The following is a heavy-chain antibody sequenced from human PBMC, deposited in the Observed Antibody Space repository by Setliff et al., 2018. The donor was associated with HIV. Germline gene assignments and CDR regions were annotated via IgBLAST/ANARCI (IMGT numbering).Heavy chain of an antibody. V-gene: IGHV4-38-2*01. CDR1: GYSISSGYY. D-gene: IGHD3-10*01. CDR3: ARVVVRGVTFIAEYFLP. J-gene: IGHJ1*01. Sequence: SETLSLTCAVSGYSISSGYYWGWIRQPPGKGLEWIGSIYHSGSTYYNPSLKSRVTISVDTSKNQFSLNLSSVTAADTAVYYCARVVVRGVTFIAEYFLPWGQGTLVTVSS. CDR2: IYHSGST.